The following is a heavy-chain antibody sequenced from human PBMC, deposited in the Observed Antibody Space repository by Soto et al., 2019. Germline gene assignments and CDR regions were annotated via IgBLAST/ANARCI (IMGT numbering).Heavy chain of an antibody. CDR3: ACEQQLATFQH. CDR2: INAGSGNT. Sequence: QVQLVQSGAEVKKPGASVKVCCKASGYTFTNYAIHWVRQAPGQRLEWMGWINAGSGNTKHSQRFEGIVSITRDTSASTAYMEVSSLTSEDTAVYYCACEQQLATFQHWGQGTLVTVSS. D-gene: IGHD6-13*01. J-gene: IGHJ1*01. CDR1: GYTFTNYA. V-gene: IGHV1-3*01.